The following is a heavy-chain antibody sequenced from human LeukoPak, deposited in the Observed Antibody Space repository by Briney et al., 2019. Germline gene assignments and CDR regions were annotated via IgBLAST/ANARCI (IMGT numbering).Heavy chain of an antibody. CDR1: GFTFDDYG. J-gene: IGHJ6*02. D-gene: IGHD2-2*01. V-gene: IGHV4-34*01. CDR2: INHSGST. CDR3: ARDRHTKDIVVVPGAYYYGMDV. Sequence: GSLRLSCAASGFTFDDYGMSWVRQVPGKGLEWIGEINHSGSTNYNPSLKSRVTISVDTSKNQFSLKLSSVTAADTAVYYCARDRHTKDIVVVPGAYYYGMDVWAKGPRSPSP.